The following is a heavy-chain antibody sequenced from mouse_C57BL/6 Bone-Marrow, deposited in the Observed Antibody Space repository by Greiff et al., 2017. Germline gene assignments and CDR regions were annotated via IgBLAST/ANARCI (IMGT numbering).Heavy chain of an antibody. J-gene: IGHJ1*03. CDR2: IDPENGDT. CDR1: GFNIKDDY. D-gene: IGHD2-3*01. V-gene: IGHV14-4*01. Sequence: VQLQQSGAELVRPGASVKLSCTASGFNIKDDYMHWVKQRPEQGLEWIGWIDPENGDTEYASKFQGKATITADTSSNTAYLQLSSLTSEDTAVYYCTSGYGGYYDCYFEVWGTGTTVTVSS. CDR3: TSGYGGYYDCYFEV.